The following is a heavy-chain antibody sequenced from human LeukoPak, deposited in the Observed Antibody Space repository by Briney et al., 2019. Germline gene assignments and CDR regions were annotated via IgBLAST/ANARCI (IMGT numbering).Heavy chain of an antibody. D-gene: IGHD6-13*01. V-gene: IGHV1-46*01. CDR3: ARGRVEQQLVRLLHWFDP. CDR2: INPSGGST. J-gene: IGHJ5*02. Sequence: ASVKVSCKASGYTFTSYYKHWVRQAPGQGLEWMGIINPSGGSTSYAQKFQGRVTMTRDTSTSTVYMELSSLRSEDTAVYYCARGRVEQQLVRLLHWFDPWGQGTLVTVSS. CDR1: GYTFTSYY.